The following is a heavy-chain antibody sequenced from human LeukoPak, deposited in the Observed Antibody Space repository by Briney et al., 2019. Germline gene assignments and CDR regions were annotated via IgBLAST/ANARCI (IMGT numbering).Heavy chain of an antibody. CDR1: GFTFSSYS. CDR3: ARVGPLWFGELFTPLPYYYYYGMDV. V-gene: IGHV3-48*02. D-gene: IGHD3-10*01. J-gene: IGHJ6*02. Sequence: GGSLRLSCAASGFTFSSYSMNWVRQAPGKGLEWVSYISSSSSTIYYADSVKGRFTISRDNAKNSLYLQMNSLRDEDTAVYYCARVGPLWFGELFTPLPYYYYYGMDVWGQGTTVTVSS. CDR2: ISSSSSTI.